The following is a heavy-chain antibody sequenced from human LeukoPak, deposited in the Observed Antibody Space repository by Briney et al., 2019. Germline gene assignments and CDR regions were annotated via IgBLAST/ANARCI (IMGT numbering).Heavy chain of an antibody. V-gene: IGHV3-30*02. CDR2: IRYDGSNK. J-gene: IGHJ4*02. D-gene: IGHD6-19*01. CDR3: AKDPDSSGWYGFDY. CDR1: GFTFSSYV. Sequence: GGSLRLSCAASGFTFSSYVMHWVRQAPGKGLEWVAFIRYDGSNKYYADSVKGRFTISRDNSKNTLYLQMNSLRAEDTAVYYCAKDPDSSGWYGFDYWGQGTLVTVSS.